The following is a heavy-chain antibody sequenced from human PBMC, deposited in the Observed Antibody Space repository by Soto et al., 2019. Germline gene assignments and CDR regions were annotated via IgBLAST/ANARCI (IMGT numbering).Heavy chain of an antibody. D-gene: IGHD3-10*01. CDR1: GGSISSGDYY. Sequence: QVQLQESGPGLVKSSQTLSLTCTVSGGSISSGDYYWSWIRQPPGKGLEWIGYIYYSGSTYYNPSLKSRVTISVDTSKNQFSLKLSSVTAADTAVYYCASGTITMVRGVIIYYGMDVWGQGTTVTVSS. V-gene: IGHV4-30-4*01. J-gene: IGHJ6*02. CDR2: IYYSGST. CDR3: ASGTITMVRGVIIYYGMDV.